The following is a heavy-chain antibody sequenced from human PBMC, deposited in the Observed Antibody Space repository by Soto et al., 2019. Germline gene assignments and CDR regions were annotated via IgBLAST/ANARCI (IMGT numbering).Heavy chain of an antibody. J-gene: IGHJ4*02. V-gene: IGHV3-7*01. Sequence: PGGSLRLSCAASGFTFSSYGMHWVRQAPGKGLEWVANIKQDGSEKYYVDSVKGRFTISRDNAKNSLYLQMNSLRAEDTAVYYCARAVAVPADFDYWGQGTLVTVSS. D-gene: IGHD6-19*01. CDR2: IKQDGSEK. CDR3: ARAVAVPADFDY. CDR1: GFTFSSYG.